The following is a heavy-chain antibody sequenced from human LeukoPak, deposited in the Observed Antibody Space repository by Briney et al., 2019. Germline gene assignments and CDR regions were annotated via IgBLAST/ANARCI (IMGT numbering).Heavy chain of an antibody. J-gene: IGHJ4*02. Sequence: SVKVSCKASGGTFSSYAISWVRQAPGQGLEWMGGIIPIFGTANYAQKFQGRVTITADESTSTAYMELSSLRSEDTAVYFCATGRVLTHYYDSSGYLYWGQGTLVTVSS. V-gene: IGHV1-69*01. CDR2: IIPIFGTA. D-gene: IGHD3-22*01. CDR3: ATGRVLTHYYDSSGYLY. CDR1: GGTFSSYA.